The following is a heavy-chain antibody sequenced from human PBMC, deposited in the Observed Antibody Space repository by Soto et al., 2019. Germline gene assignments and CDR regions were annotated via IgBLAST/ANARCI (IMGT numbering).Heavy chain of an antibody. CDR1: GGSISSSSYY. CDR2: IYYSGST. D-gene: IGHD2-15*01. V-gene: IGHV4-39*01. Sequence: SETLSLTCTVSGGSISSSSYYWGWIRQPPGKGLEWIGSIYYSGSTYYNPSLKSRVTISVDTSKNQFSLKLSSVTAADTAVYYCARQSDIVVVVAADDAFDIWGQGTMVTVSS. J-gene: IGHJ3*02. CDR3: ARQSDIVVVVAADDAFDI.